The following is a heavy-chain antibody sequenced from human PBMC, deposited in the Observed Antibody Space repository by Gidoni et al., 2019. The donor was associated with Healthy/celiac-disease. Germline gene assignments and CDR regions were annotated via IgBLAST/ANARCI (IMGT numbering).Heavy chain of an antibody. V-gene: IGHV4-59*01. CDR2: IYYSGST. J-gene: IGHJ2*01. CDR1: GGSISSYY. Sequence: QVQLQESGPGLVKPSETLSLTCTVSGGSISSYYWSWIRQPPGKGLEWIGYIYYSGSTNYNPSLKSRVTISVDTSKNQFSLKLSSVTAADTAVYYCARGVRDSSGYYWYFDLWGRGTLVTVSS. CDR3: ARGVRDSSGYYWYFDL. D-gene: IGHD3-22*01.